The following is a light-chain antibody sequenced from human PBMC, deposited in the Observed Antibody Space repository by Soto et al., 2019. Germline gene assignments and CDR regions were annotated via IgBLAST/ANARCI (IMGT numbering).Light chain of an antibody. CDR1: SSDVGGGNY. V-gene: IGLV2-14*01. J-gene: IGLJ2*01. CDR2: DVT. Sequence: QSVLTQPASVSGSPGQSITISCTGTSSDVGGGNYVSWYRQYPGKAPKLMIYDVTNRPSGVSYRFSGSKSGNTASLTISGLQAEDEDDYYCSSYTTTYTLLFGGGTKLTVL. CDR3: SSYTTTYTLL.